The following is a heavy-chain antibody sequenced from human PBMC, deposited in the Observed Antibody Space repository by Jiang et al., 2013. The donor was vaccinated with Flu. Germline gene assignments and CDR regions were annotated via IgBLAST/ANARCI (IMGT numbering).Heavy chain of an antibody. V-gene: IGHV6-1*01. CDR3: ARAGRAAAGTLIDD. Sequence: QTLSLTCAISGDSVSSNSAAWNWIRQSPSRGLEWLGRTYYRSRWYNDYAVSVKSRITISPDTSKNQFSLQTNSVTPEDTAVYYCARAGRAAAGTLIDDWGQGTLVTVSS. CDR2: TYYRSRWYN. D-gene: IGHD6-13*01. J-gene: IGHJ4*02. CDR1: GDSVSSNSAA.